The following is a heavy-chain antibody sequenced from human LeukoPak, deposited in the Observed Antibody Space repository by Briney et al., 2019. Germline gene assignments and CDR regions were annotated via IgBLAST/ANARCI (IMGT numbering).Heavy chain of an antibody. CDR1: GFTFSDYW. CDR2: IFPGDSHT. D-gene: IGHD2-15*01. Sequence: PGESLRISCKGSGFTFSDYWIGWVRQMPGKGLEWMGIIFPGDSHTAYSPSFQGLVTISADKSISTAYLQWSSLKASDTAMYYCARRLAADYYYGMDVWGQGTAVTVSS. CDR3: ARRLAADYYYGMDV. V-gene: IGHV5-51*01. J-gene: IGHJ6*02.